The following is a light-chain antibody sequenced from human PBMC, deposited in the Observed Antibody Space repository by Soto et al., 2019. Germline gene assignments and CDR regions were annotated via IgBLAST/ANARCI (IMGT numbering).Light chain of an antibody. CDR3: QQYKSYRT. CDR2: DAS. Sequence: DIQMTQSTSTLSASVGVRVTITCRASQSISSWLAWYQQKPGKAPKLLIYDASSLDTGVPSRFSGSGSGTEFTLTISSLQPDDFATYYCQQYKSYRTFGQGTKVDIK. CDR1: QSISSW. J-gene: IGKJ1*01. V-gene: IGKV1-5*01.